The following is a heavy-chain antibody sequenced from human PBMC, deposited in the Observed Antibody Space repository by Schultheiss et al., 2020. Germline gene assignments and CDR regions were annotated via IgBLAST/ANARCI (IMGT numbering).Heavy chain of an antibody. CDR2: IYSGGSA. Sequence: GGSLRLSCTASGFSISGNFMTWVRQAPGKGLEWVSLIYSGGSAYYADSVKGRFIISRDNSKNTVYLQMNSLRAEDTAVYYCAKGWIQLWLATFDYWGQGTLVTVSS. D-gene: IGHD5-18*01. CDR3: AKGWIQLWLATFDY. V-gene: IGHV3-53*01. J-gene: IGHJ4*02. CDR1: GFSISGNF.